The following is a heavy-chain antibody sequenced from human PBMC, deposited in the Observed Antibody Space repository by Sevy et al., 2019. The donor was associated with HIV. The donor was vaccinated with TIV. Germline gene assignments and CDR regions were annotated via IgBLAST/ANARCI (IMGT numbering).Heavy chain of an antibody. Sequence: SENLSLTCTVSGASISSSGYYWGWIRQPPGKGLEWIASIRYSGSTFYNPSLKSRVTISADTSNNQFSLKLNSVTAADTAIYYCAGPMLTYNSGWSYYDYWGQGTVVTVSS. CDR3: AGPMLTYNSGWSYYDY. V-gene: IGHV4-39*01. J-gene: IGHJ4*02. CDR1: GASISSSGYY. CDR2: IRYSGST. D-gene: IGHD6-19*01.